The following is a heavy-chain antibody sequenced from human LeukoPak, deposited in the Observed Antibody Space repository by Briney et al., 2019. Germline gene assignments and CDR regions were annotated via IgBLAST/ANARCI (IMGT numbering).Heavy chain of an antibody. D-gene: IGHD5-24*01. CDR3: ARESRDGYNWEFDY. CDR2: ISSSGSTI. Sequence: GGSLRLSCAASGFTFSDYYMSWIRQAPGKGLEWVSYISSSGSTIYYADSVKGRFTISRDNAKNSLYLQMNSLRVEDTAVYYCARESRDGYNWEFDYWGQGTLVTASS. J-gene: IGHJ4*02. CDR1: GFTFSDYY. V-gene: IGHV3-11*01.